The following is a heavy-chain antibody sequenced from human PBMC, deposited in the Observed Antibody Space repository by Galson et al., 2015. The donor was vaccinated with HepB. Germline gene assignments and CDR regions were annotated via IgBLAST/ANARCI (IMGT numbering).Heavy chain of an antibody. J-gene: IGHJ4*02. CDR1: GYTFTSYY. CDR2: INPSSGST. V-gene: IGHV1-46*01. CDR3: AGEGGGATPFDY. Sequence: SVKVSCKASGYTFTSYYMHWVRQAPGQGLEWMGIINPSSGSTSYAQKFQGRVTMTRDTSTSTVYMELSSLRSEDTAVYYCAGEGGGATPFDYWGQGTLVTVSS. D-gene: IGHD1-26*01.